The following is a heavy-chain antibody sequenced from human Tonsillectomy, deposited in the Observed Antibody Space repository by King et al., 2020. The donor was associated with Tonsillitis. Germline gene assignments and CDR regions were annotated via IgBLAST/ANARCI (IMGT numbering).Heavy chain of an antibody. CDR2: INQDGSEK. CDR3: ARVAGSYSNYMGV. V-gene: IGHV3-7*03. CDR1: GFTFRSYW. Sequence: VQLVESGGGLVQPGGSLRLSCEGSGFTFRSYWMSWVRQAPGKGLEWVGNINQDGSEKYYVGSVKGRFTISRENAKDSRYLQMNSLRAEDTAVYYCARVAGSYSNYMGVWGKGTTVTVSS. J-gene: IGHJ6*03. D-gene: IGHD1-26*01.